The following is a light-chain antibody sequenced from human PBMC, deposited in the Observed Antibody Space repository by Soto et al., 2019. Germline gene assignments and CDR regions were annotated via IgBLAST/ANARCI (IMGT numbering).Light chain of an antibody. Sequence: QSALTQPASVSGSPGQSITISCTGTSSDIGAYNFVSWYQQHPGKAPKLMLYDVNIRPSGVSNRFSGSKSGNTASLTISGLQAEDEADYYCPSWTTSTPVIFGGGTKPTAL. CDR3: PSWTTSTPVI. CDR2: DVN. V-gene: IGLV2-14*03. J-gene: IGLJ2*01. CDR1: SSDIGAYNF.